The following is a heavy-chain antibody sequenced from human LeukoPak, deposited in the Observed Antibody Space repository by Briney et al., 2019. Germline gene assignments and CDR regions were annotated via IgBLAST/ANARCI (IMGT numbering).Heavy chain of an antibody. J-gene: IGHJ4*02. CDR2: IYYSGTT. D-gene: IGHD3-10*01. CDR3: ARRTGTYFDS. Sequence: SETLSLTRTVSGGSISSYYWSWIRQPPGKGLEWIGYIYYSGTTNYNPSLKSRLTISVDTSKNQFSLKLTSVTAADTAVYYCARRTGTYFDSWGQGTLVTVSS. V-gene: IGHV4-59*01. CDR1: GGSISSYY.